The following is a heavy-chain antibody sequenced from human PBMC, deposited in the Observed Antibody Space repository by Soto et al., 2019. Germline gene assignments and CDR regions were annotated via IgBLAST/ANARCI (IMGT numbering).Heavy chain of an antibody. J-gene: IGHJ2*01. D-gene: IGHD3-3*01. Sequence: QVQLQESGPGLVKPSQTLSLTCTVSGGSISSGGYYWSWLRQHPGKGLEWIGYIYYSGSTYCIPSLTSRVTISVDTSKSRFSLKLSSVTAADTAVYYCAGDRRAIYCYFDLWGRGTLVTVSS. CDR2: IYYSGST. V-gene: IGHV4-31*03. CDR1: GGSISSGGYY. CDR3: AGDRRAIYCYFDL.